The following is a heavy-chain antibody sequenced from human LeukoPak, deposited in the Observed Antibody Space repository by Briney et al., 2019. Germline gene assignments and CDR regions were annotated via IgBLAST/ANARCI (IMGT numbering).Heavy chain of an antibody. Sequence: PGGSLRLSCAASGFTFSSYSMNWVRQAPGKGLEWVSSISSSSSCIYYADSVKGRFTISRDNAKNSLYLQMNSLRAEDTAVYYCARDQGYCTNGVCYHDAFDIWGQGTMVTVSS. CDR3: ARDQGYCTNGVCYHDAFDI. CDR1: GFTFSSYS. CDR2: ISSSSSCI. J-gene: IGHJ3*02. V-gene: IGHV3-21*01. D-gene: IGHD2-8*01.